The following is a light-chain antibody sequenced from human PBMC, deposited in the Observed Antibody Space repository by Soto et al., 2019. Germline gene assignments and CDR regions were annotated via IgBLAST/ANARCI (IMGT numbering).Light chain of an antibody. V-gene: IGKV1-6*01. Sequence: AIQMTQSPSSLSASVGDRLTITCRASQDVRNYVGWYQQKPGKAPELLIYDASSLQSGVPPRFSGSGSGTDFTLTISSLQPEDFATYYCEQAGSFPITFGQGTRLEIK. CDR3: EQAGSFPIT. CDR2: DAS. CDR1: QDVRNY. J-gene: IGKJ5*01.